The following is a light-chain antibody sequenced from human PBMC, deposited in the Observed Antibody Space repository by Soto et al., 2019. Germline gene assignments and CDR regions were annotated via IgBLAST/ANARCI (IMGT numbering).Light chain of an antibody. CDR2: LGS. Sequence: DIVMTQSPLSLPVTPGEPASISCRSSQGLLHSNGYNYLDWYLQKPGQSPQLLIYLGSNRASGVPDRFSGSGSGTDFTLKISRVEAEDVGVYYCMQALQTSYTFGQGTKVDIK. V-gene: IGKV2-28*01. CDR1: QGLLHSNGYNY. CDR3: MQALQTSYT. J-gene: IGKJ2*01.